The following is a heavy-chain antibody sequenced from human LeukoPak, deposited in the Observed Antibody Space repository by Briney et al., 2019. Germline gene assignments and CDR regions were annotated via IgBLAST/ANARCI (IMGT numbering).Heavy chain of an antibody. V-gene: IGHV4-38-2*01. CDR3: ARLYGDPYYYYMDV. CDR2: IYYSGST. J-gene: IGHJ6*03. CDR1: GFTFSSYA. Sequence: GSLRLSCAASGFTFSSYAMSWVRQAPGKGLEWIGSIYYSGSTYYNPSLKSRVTISVDTSKNQFSLKLSSVTAADTAVYYCARLYGDPYYYYMDVWGKGTTVTISS. D-gene: IGHD4-17*01.